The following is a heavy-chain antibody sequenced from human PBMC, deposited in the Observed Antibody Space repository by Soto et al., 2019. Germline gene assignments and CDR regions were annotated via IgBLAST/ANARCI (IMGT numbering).Heavy chain of an antibody. Sequence: QVELVQSGPEMMQPGASVKVSCKASGFTSLSYAFHWVRQAPGQGPEWLGWINAGVDGTIYSQRYQGRLKITRDSSANIVYLEVNTLTNEDPAVFYCARQVQGVTSFDYWGQGTLVAVSS. CDR1: GFTSLSYA. CDR3: ARQVQGVTSFDY. D-gene: IGHD3-10*01. J-gene: IGHJ4*02. V-gene: IGHV1-3*01. CDR2: INAGVDGT.